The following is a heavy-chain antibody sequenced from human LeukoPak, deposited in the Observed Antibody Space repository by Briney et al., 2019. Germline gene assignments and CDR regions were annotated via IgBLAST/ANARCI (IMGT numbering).Heavy chain of an antibody. CDR1: GYTFTSYG. V-gene: IGHV1-18*01. CDR2: ISAYNGNT. J-gene: IGHJ4*02. D-gene: IGHD3-3*01. CDR3: ARAPVLNYDFWSGYYRGDVYYFDY. Sequence: ASVKVSCKASGYTFTSYGISWVRQAPGQGLEWMGWISAYNGNTNYAQKLQGRVTMTTDTSTGTAYMELRSLRSDDTAVYYCARAPVLNYDFWSGYYRGDVYYFDYWGQGTLVTVSS.